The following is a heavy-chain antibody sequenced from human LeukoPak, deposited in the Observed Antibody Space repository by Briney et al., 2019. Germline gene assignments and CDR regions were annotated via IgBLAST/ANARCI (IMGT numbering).Heavy chain of an antibody. V-gene: IGHV3-53*01. CDR2: IYSGGTT. CDR3: ARGGYSSSWYHFDY. D-gene: IGHD6-13*01. J-gene: IGHJ4*02. Sequence: GGSLRLSCAASGFTVSSNYMSWVRQAPGKGLEWVSVIYSGGTTNYADSVKGRFTISRDNSKNTLFLQMNSLRAGDTAVYYCARGGYSSSWYHFDYWGQGTLVTVSS. CDR1: GFTVSSNY.